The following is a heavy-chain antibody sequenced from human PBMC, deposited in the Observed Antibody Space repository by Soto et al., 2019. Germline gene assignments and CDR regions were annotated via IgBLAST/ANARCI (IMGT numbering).Heavy chain of an antibody. Sequence: SETLSLTCTVSGGSISSYHWSWIRQPPGKGPEWIGYIYYSGSTNYNPSLKSRVTISVDTSKKQFSLKLSSVTAADTAVYYCARQSYPHGYYYYYYMDVWGKGTTVTVSS. CDR2: IYYSGST. V-gene: IGHV4-59*08. J-gene: IGHJ6*03. CDR3: ARQSYPHGYYYYYYMDV. CDR1: GGSISSYH.